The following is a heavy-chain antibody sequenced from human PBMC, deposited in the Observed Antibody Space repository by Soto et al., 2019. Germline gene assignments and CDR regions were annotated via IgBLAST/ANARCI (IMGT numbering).Heavy chain of an antibody. CDR1: GGTFSSYA. CDR2: IIPIFGTA. CDR3: ARGRVVYAPTTPFDY. Sequence: WASVKVSCKASGGTFSSYAISWVRQAPGQGLEWMGGIIPIFGTANYAQKFQGRVTITADESTSTAYMELSSLRSEDTAVYYCARGRVVYAPTTPFDYWGQGTLVTVSS. J-gene: IGHJ4*02. V-gene: IGHV1-69*13. D-gene: IGHD2-8*02.